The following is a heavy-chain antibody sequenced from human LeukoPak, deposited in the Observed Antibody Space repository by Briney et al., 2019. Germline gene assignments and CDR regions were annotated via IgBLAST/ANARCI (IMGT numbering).Heavy chain of an antibody. D-gene: IGHD6-13*01. Sequence: GGSLRLSCAASGFTFIDYDMHWVRQVIGKGLEWVSAIGIRGDTHYSGSVKGRFTISRENAESSLYLQMNSLRAEDTAVYYCASASSHRIAAGGDYWGQGTLVTVSS. CDR3: ASASSHRIAAGGDY. CDR2: IGIRGDT. CDR1: GFTFIDYD. J-gene: IGHJ4*02. V-gene: IGHV3-13*01.